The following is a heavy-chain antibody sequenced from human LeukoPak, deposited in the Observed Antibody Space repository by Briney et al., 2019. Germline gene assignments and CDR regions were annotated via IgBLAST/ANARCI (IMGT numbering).Heavy chain of an antibody. Sequence: GGSLRLSCAASGFTFSSFVMHWFRQTPVKGLEWVAAISQDESNKYYAGSVKGRFTISRDNSKNTVYMQMNSLRAEDTAVYYCAKEEDAFDIWGQGTMVTVSS. CDR1: GFTFSSFV. CDR3: AKEEDAFDI. CDR2: ISQDESNK. V-gene: IGHV3-30*18. J-gene: IGHJ3*02.